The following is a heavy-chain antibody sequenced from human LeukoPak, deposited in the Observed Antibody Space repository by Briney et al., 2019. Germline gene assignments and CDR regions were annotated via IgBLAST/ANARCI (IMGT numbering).Heavy chain of an antibody. CDR3: ARDTLNWGVTMDV. D-gene: IGHD7-27*01. J-gene: IGHJ6*03. V-gene: IGHV3-11*04. Sequence: PGGSLRLSCAASGFTFSDYYMTWIRQAPGKGLEWVSYISNSGSTIYYADSVKGRFTISRDNAKNSLYLQMNSLRAEDTAAYYCARDTLNWGVTMDVWGKGTTVTVSS. CDR2: ISNSGSTI. CDR1: GFTFSDYY.